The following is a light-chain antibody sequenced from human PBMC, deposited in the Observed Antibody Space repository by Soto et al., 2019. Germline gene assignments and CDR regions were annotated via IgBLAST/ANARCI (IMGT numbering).Light chain of an antibody. CDR3: CSYAGSNWGYV. V-gene: IGLV2-23*02. Sequence: QSALTQPASVSWSPGQSITISCTGTSSDIGSYHLVSWYQHHSGKAPKLIIYKVSQWPSGVSDRFSASKSGSTASLTISGLQAEDEADYYCCSYAGSNWGYVFGTGTKVTVL. CDR1: SSDIGSYHL. CDR2: KVS. J-gene: IGLJ1*01.